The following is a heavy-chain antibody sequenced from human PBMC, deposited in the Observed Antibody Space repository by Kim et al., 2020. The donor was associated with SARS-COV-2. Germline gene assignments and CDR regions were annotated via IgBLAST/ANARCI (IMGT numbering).Heavy chain of an antibody. Sequence: ASVKVSCKASGYTFTGYYMHWVRQAPGQGLEWMGRINPNSGGTNYAQKFQGRVTMTRDTSISTAYMELSRLRSDDTAVYYCAREGRQWLAVYPMDVWGQGTTVTVSS. CDR1: GYTFTGYY. V-gene: IGHV1-2*06. J-gene: IGHJ6*02. D-gene: IGHD6-19*01. CDR2: INPNSGGT. CDR3: AREGRQWLAVYPMDV.